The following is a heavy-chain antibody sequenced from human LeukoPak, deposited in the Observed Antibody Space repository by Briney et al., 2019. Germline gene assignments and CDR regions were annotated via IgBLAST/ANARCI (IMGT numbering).Heavy chain of an antibody. V-gene: IGHV1-69*13. Sequence: SVKVSCKASGGTFSSYAISWVRQAPGQGLEWMGRIIPIFGTANYAQKFQGRVTITADESTSTAYMELSSLRSEDTAVYYCARAGFSYYYGSGSYAWGQGTLVTVS. CDR1: GGTFSSYA. CDR2: IIPIFGTA. D-gene: IGHD3-10*01. J-gene: IGHJ5*02. CDR3: ARAGFSYYYGSGSYA.